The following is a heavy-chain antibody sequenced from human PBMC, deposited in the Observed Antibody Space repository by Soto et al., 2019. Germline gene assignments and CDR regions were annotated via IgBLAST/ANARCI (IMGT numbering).Heavy chain of an antibody. Sequence: SETLSLTCAVSGGSISSGGYSWSWIRQPPGKGLEWIGYIYHSGSTYYNPSLKSRVTISVDRSKNQFSLKLSSVTAADTAVYYCARSYYDSSGYFHGMDVWGQGTTVTVSS. V-gene: IGHV4-30-2*01. D-gene: IGHD3-22*01. CDR1: GGSISSGGYS. CDR3: ARSYYDSSGYFHGMDV. CDR2: IYHSGST. J-gene: IGHJ6*02.